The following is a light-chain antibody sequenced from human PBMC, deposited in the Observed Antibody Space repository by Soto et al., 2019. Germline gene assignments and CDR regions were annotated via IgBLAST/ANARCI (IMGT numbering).Light chain of an antibody. CDR1: QSINAH. CDR2: GAS. J-gene: IGKJ1*01. Sequence: EVVMTQSPATLSVSPGERVTLSCRASQSINAHLAWYQQKPGQAPRLLIHGASTRATGIPARFSGSGFGTEFIXXIXSXXSEEFAIYYCQQNNTWLWTFGQGTKVEI. V-gene: IGKV3-15*01. CDR3: QQNNTWLWT.